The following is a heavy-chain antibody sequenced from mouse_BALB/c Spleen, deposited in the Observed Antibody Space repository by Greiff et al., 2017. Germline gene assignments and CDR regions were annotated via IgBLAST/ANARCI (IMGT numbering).Heavy chain of an antibody. CDR1: GFSLTGYG. D-gene: IGHD1-1*01. J-gene: IGHJ4*01. V-gene: IGHV2-6-7*01. CDR3: ARDGRFPITTVRAMDY. CDR2: IWGDGST. Sequence: QVQLKESGPGLVAPSQSLSITCTVSGFSLTGYGVNWVRQPPGKGLEWLGMIWGDGSTDYNSALKSRLSISKDNSKSQVFLKMNSLQTDDTAMYYCARDGRFPITTVRAMDYWGQGTSVTVSS.